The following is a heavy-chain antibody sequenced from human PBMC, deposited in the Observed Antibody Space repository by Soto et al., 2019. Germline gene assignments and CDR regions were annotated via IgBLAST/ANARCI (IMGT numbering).Heavy chain of an antibody. D-gene: IGHD2-15*01. V-gene: IGHV1-69*08. J-gene: IGHJ4*02. CDR2: IIPILGIA. Sequence: QVQLVQSGAEVKKPGSSVKVSCKASGGTFSSYTISWVRQAPGQGLEWMGRIIPILGIANYAQKFQGRVTITADKSTSTAYMELSSLRSEDTAVYYCAREGLEHCSGGSCYSQVRDYWGQGTLVTVSS. CDR3: AREGLEHCSGGSCYSQVRDY. CDR1: GGTFSSYT.